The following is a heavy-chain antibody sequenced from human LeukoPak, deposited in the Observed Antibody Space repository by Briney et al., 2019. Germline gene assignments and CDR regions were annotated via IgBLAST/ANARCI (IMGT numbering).Heavy chain of an antibody. V-gene: IGHV4-59*08. Sequence: SETLSLTCTVSGGSISSYYWSWIRQPPGKGLEWTGYIYYSGSTNYNPSLKSRVTISVDTSKNQFSLKLSSVTAADTAVYYCARGITIFGVAQRTPYYYYGMDVWGQGTTVTVSS. CDR2: IYYSGST. CDR1: GGSISSYY. D-gene: IGHD3-3*01. CDR3: ARGITIFGVAQRTPYYYYGMDV. J-gene: IGHJ6*02.